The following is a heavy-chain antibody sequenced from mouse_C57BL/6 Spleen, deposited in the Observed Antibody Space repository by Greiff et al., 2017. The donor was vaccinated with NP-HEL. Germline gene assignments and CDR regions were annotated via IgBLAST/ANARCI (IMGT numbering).Heavy chain of an antibody. V-gene: IGHV1-75*01. CDR2: IFPGGGST. CDR3: ARTYDGYSIYWYFDV. CDR1: GYTFTDYY. Sequence: VQLQQSGPELVKPGASVKISCKASGYTFTDYYINWVKQRPGQGLEWIGWIFPGGGSTYYNEKFKGKATLTVDKSSSTAYMLLSSLTSEDSAVYFCARTYDGYSIYWYFDVWGTGTTVTVSS. J-gene: IGHJ1*03. D-gene: IGHD2-3*01.